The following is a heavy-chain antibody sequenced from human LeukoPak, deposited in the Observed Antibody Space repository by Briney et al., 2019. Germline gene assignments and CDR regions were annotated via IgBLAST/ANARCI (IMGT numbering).Heavy chain of an antibody. Sequence: ASVKVSCKASGCTFTGYYMHWVRQAPGQGLEWMGWINPNSGGTNYAQKFQGRVTMTRDTSISTAYMELSRLRSDDTAVYYCAREFYGDYVFDYWGQGTLVTVSS. D-gene: IGHD4-17*01. J-gene: IGHJ4*02. CDR1: GCTFTGYY. V-gene: IGHV1-2*02. CDR3: AREFYGDYVFDY. CDR2: INPNSGGT.